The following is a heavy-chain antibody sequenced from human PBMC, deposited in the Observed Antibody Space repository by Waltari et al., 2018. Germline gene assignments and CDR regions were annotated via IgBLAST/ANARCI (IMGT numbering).Heavy chain of an antibody. D-gene: IGHD2-21*01. J-gene: IGHJ3*02. Sequence: QVQLQESVPGLVKPSETLSLTCTVSAGSISSHYCSWLRQHPGKGLEWIGYIYYSGSTNCHPALMSPSTISGDTSKHPCSLKVSSVTAADTVVDYCARSPVPGGDDAFDIWRQGTMVTVSS. V-gene: IGHV4-59*11. CDR3: ARSPVPGGDDAFDI. CDR1: AGSISSHY. CDR2: IYYSGST.